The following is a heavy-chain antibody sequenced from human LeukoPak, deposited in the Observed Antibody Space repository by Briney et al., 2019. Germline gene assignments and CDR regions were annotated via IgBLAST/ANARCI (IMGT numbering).Heavy chain of an antibody. V-gene: IGHV4-39*01. CDR1: GGSISSSSYY. CDR2: IYYSRSP. D-gene: IGHD6-19*01. J-gene: IGHJ4*02. Sequence: SETLSLTCTVSGGSISSSSYYWGWIRQPRGKGLEWIGSIYYSRSPHYNPSLKSRVTISVDTTKNQFSLKLSSVTAADTAVYYCARGGWYYFDYWGQGTLVTVSS. CDR3: ARGGWYYFDY.